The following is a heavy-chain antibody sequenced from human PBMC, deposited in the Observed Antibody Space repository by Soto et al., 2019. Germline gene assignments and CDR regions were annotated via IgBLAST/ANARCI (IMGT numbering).Heavy chain of an antibody. Sequence: GGSLRLSCAASGFTFSSYAMHWVRQAPGKGLEWVAVISYDGSNKYYADSVKGRFTISRDNSKNTLYLQMNSLRAEDTAVYYCARATGWVAAAGTGSDWFDPWGQGTLVTVSS. CDR1: GFTFSSYA. CDR2: ISYDGSNK. D-gene: IGHD6-13*01. CDR3: ARATGWVAAAGTGSDWFDP. V-gene: IGHV3-30-3*01. J-gene: IGHJ5*02.